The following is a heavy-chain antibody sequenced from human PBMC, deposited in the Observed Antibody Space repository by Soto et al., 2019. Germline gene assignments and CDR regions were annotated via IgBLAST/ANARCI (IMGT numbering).Heavy chain of an antibody. V-gene: IGHV3-9*01. Sequence: EVQLVESGGGLVQPGRSLRLSCAASGFTFDEYAMHWVRQAPGKGLEWVSGISWNRGSIGYADSVKGRFTISRDNAKNSLYLQMNSLRAEDTALYYCAKDMSYELYCSGGSCYSGYYFDYWGQGTLVTVSS. CDR3: AKDMSYELYCSGGSCYSGYYFDY. J-gene: IGHJ4*02. CDR1: GFTFDEYA. D-gene: IGHD2-15*01. CDR2: ISWNRGSI.